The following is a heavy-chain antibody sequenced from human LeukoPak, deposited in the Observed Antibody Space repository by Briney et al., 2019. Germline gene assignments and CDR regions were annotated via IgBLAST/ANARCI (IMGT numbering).Heavy chain of an antibody. CDR1: GLTFSTYW. Sequence: GGSLRLSCAASGLTFSTYWMTWVRQAPGKGLEWVATIKQDGTEKYYVDSMKGRFTISRDNAKNSLYLQLNSLRAEDTAVYYCARVDYDFWSGHTNWFDPWGQGTLVTVSS. D-gene: IGHD3-3*01. CDR3: ARVDYDFWSGHTNWFDP. CDR2: IKQDGTEK. J-gene: IGHJ5*02. V-gene: IGHV3-7*01.